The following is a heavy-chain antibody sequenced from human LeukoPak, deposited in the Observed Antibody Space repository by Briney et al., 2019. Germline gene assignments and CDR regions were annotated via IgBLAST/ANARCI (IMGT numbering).Heavy chain of an antibody. Sequence: GASVKVSCKASGYTFTSYAMNWVRQAPGQGLEWMGWINTNTGNPTYAQGFTGRFVFSLDTSVSTAYLQISSLKAEDTAVYYCARVLGDADITIFGVVLNYWGQGTLVTVSS. D-gene: IGHD3-3*01. V-gene: IGHV7-4-1*02. J-gene: IGHJ4*02. CDR3: ARVLGDADITIFGVVLNY. CDR1: GYTFTSYA. CDR2: INTNTGNP.